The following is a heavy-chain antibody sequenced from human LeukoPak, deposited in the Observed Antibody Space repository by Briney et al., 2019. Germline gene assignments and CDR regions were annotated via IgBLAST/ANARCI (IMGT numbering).Heavy chain of an antibody. Sequence: SENLSLTCAVYGGSFSGYYWSWIRQPPGKGLEWIGEINHSGSTNYNPSLKSRVTISVDTSKNQFSLKLSSVTAADTAVYYCARGDSRGYYGSGSYYNPKYSWFDPWGRGTLVTVSS. D-gene: IGHD3-10*01. CDR1: GGSFSGYY. J-gene: IGHJ5*02. CDR3: ARGDSRGYYGSGSYYNPKYSWFDP. V-gene: IGHV4-34*01. CDR2: INHSGST.